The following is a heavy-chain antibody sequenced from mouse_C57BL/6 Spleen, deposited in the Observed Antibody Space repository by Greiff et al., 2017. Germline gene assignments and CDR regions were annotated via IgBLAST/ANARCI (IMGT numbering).Heavy chain of an antibody. CDR3: ARSHYYGSRTGYAMDY. J-gene: IGHJ4*01. CDR1: GYTFTSYW. Sequence: QVHVKQSGTELVKPGASVKLSCKASGYTFTSYWMHWVKQRPGQGLEWIGNINPSNGGTNYNEKFKSKATLTVDKSSSTAYMQLSSLTSEDSAVYYCARSHYYGSRTGYAMDYWGQGTSVTVSS. CDR2: INPSNGGT. V-gene: IGHV1-53*01. D-gene: IGHD1-1*01.